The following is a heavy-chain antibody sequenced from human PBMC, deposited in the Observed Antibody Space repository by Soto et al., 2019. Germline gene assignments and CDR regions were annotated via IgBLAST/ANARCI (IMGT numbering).Heavy chain of an antibody. CDR1: GFTFSSYG. Sequence: GGSLRLSCAASGFTFSSYGMHWVRQAPGKGLEWVAVIWYDGSNKYYADSVKGRFTISRDNSKNTLYLQMNSLRAEDTAVYYCARAPNIRGGSQFFDFWGQGTLVTVSS. CDR2: IWYDGSNK. J-gene: IGHJ4*02. V-gene: IGHV3-33*01. D-gene: IGHD2-15*01. CDR3: ARAPNIRGGSQFFDF.